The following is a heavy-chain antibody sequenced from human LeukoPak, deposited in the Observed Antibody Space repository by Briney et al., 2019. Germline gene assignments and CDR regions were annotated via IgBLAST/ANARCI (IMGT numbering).Heavy chain of an antibody. D-gene: IGHD1-26*01. V-gene: IGHV5-51*01. CDR1: GYSFSSYW. CDR3: ACGSARHFEY. Sequence: GESLKISCKGSGYSFSSYWIGWVRQMPGKGLEWLGIICGGDSEIRYSPSFQDQVTISADKSISTAYLEWSSLKASDTAMFYCACGSARHFEYWGQGTLVTVSS. J-gene: IGHJ4*02. CDR2: ICGGDSEI.